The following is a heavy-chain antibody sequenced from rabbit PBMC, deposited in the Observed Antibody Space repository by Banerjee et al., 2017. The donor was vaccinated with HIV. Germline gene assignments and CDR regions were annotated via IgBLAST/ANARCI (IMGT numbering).Heavy chain of an antibody. D-gene: IGHD1-1*01. V-gene: IGHV1S40*01. CDR3: ARGSPFNL. Sequence: QSLEESGGDLVKPGASLTLACTASGFSFSSSYYMWWVRQAPGKGLEWIASIYSTSSGYTYYANWAKGRFTISKTSSTTVTLQMTSLTAADTATYFCARGSPFNLWGPGTLVTVS. CDR2: IYSTSSGYT. CDR1: GFSFSSSYY. J-gene: IGHJ4*01.